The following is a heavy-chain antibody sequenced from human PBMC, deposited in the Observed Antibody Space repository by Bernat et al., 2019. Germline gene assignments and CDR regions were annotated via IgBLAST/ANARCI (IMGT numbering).Heavy chain of an antibody. D-gene: IGHD6-19*01. CDR2: ISYDGSNK. CDR1: GFTFSSYA. V-gene: IGHV3-30*01. Sequence: QVQLVESGGGVVQPGRSLRLSCAASGFTFSSYAMHWVRQAPGKGLEWVAVISYDGSNKCYADSVKGRFTISRDNSKNTLYLQMNSLRAEDTAVYYCARGLIAVAGTWVGVLRGRFDYWGQGTLVTVSS. CDR3: ARGLIAVAGTWVGVLRGRFDY. J-gene: IGHJ4*02.